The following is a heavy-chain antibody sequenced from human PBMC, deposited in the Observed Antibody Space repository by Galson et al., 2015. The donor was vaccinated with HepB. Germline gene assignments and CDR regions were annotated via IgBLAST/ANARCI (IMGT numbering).Heavy chain of an antibody. CDR2: ISGSGGST. CDR1: GFTFSSYA. V-gene: IGHV3-23*01. J-gene: IGHJ4*02. CDR3: AKCFLTRGVTTVTNQRGPLDY. D-gene: IGHD4-17*01. Sequence: SLRLSCAASGFTFSSYAMSWVRQAPGKGLEWVSAISGSGGSTYYADSVKGRFTISRDNSKNTLYLQMNSLRAEDTAVYYCAKCFLTRGVTTVTNQRGPLDYWGQGTLVTVSS.